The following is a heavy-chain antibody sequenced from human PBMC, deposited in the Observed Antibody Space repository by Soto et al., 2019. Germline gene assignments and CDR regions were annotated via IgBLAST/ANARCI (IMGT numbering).Heavy chain of an antibody. CDR2: INAGNGNT. CDR3: ARRPTPTYVWGSYRNLPFDY. D-gene: IGHD3-16*02. CDR1: GYTFTSYA. V-gene: IGHV1-3*01. J-gene: IGHJ4*02. Sequence: ASVKVSCKASGYTFTSYAMHWVRQAPGQRLEWMGWINAGNGNTKYSQKFQGRVTITRDTSASTAYMELSSLRSEDTAVYYCARRPTPTYVWGSYRNLPFDYWGQGTLVTVSS.